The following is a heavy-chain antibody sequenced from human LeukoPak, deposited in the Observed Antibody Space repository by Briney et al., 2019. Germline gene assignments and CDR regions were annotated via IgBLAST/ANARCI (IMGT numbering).Heavy chain of an antibody. Sequence: SAKVSCKASGFTFTSSAVQWVRQARGQGLEWIGWIVVGSGNTNYAQKFQERVTINRDMSTSTAYMELNSLRSEDTAVYYCATDDVTTGTKTALGYWGQGTLVTVSS. J-gene: IGHJ4*02. D-gene: IGHD1-1*01. CDR1: GFTFTSSA. CDR3: ATDDVTTGTKTALGY. V-gene: IGHV1-58*01. CDR2: IVVGSGNT.